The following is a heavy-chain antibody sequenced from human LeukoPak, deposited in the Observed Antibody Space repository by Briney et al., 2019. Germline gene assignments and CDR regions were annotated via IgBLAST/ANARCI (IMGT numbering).Heavy chain of an antibody. J-gene: IGHJ3*02. CDR3: ARDRAAVPAAPTAFDI. V-gene: IGHV4-39*07. CDR1: GGSISSSSYY. Sequence: SETLSLTCTVSGGSISSSSYYWGWIRQPPGKGLEWIGSIYYSGSTYYNPSLKSRVTISVDTSKNQFSLKLNSVTAADTAVYYCARDRAAVPAAPTAFDIWGQGTLITVSS. CDR2: IYYSGST. D-gene: IGHD2-2*01.